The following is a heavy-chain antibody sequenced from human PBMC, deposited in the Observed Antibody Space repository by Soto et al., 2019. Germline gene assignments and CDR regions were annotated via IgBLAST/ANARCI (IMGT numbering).Heavy chain of an antibody. V-gene: IGHV3-11*01. CDR3: ARRRITNGDYDAFDI. Sequence: PGGSLRLSCAASGFTFSDYYMSWIRQAPGKGLEWVSYISSSGSTIYYADSVKGRFTISRDNAKNSLYLQMNSLRAEDTAVYYCARRRITNGDYDAFDIWGQGTMVTVSS. D-gene: IGHD4-17*01. J-gene: IGHJ3*02. CDR1: GFTFSDYY. CDR2: ISSSGSTI.